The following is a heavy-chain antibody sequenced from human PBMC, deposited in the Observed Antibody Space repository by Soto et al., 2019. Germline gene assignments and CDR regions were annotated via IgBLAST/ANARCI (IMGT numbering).Heavy chain of an antibody. D-gene: IGHD6-13*01. Sequence: QVQLQESGPGLVKPSETLSLTCTVSGGSISTYYWSWIRQPPGKGLEWIGYINYSGRTNYNPSLKSRVTMSLDTSKNQCSLKLRSVTAADTAVFYCARYAGSSWFDYWGQGTLVTVSS. CDR1: GGSISTYY. V-gene: IGHV4-59*01. CDR3: ARYAGSSWFDY. CDR2: INYSGRT. J-gene: IGHJ4*02.